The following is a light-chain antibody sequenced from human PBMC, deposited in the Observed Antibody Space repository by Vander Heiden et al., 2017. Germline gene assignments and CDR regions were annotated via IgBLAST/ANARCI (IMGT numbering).Light chain of an antibody. CDR1: SSDVGSSRS. V-gene: IGLV2-11*01. CDR3: CSYAGISHVI. Sequence: QSALTQPRSVSESPGQSVPIPCPGTSSDVGSSRSVSWYQQHPGKAPKRMMYDVNKRPSGVPDRFSGSKSGNTASLTISGLQAEDESDYDCCSYAGISHVIFGGGTKLTVL. J-gene: IGLJ2*01. CDR2: DVN.